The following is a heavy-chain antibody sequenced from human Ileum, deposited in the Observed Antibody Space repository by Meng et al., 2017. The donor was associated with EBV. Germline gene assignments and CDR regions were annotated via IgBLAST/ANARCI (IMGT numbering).Heavy chain of an antibody. J-gene: IGHJ4*02. CDR3: ASRPGFNIGPFDF. CDR2: INTDNGET. D-gene: IGHD3/OR15-3a*01. V-gene: IGHV1-3*04. Sequence: QVQRVQAGAEVKKPGASVKLSCKASGYTFTRYPIHGVRQAPGQRPEWMGWINTDNGETEFSQKFQGRVTITRDTSATTAYMELICLRSEDTAVYYCASRPGFNIGPFDFWGQGTLVTVSS. CDR1: GYTFTRYP.